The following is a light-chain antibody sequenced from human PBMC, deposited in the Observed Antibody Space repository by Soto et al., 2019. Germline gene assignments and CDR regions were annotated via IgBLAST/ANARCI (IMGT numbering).Light chain of an antibody. CDR1: SSNIGAGYD. CDR2: GNS. Sequence: SVLTQPPSVSGAPGQRVTISCTGSSSNIGAGYDVHWYQQLPGTAPKLLIYGNSNRPSGVPDRFSGSKSGTSASLAITGLQAEDEADDYCQSYDSSLSGYVVFGGGTKLTVL. J-gene: IGLJ2*01. CDR3: QSYDSSLSGYVV. V-gene: IGLV1-40*01.